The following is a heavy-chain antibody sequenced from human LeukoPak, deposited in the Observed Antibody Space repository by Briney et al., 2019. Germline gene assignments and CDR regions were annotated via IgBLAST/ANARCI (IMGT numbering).Heavy chain of an antibody. V-gene: IGHV3-72*01. D-gene: IGHD3-10*01. Sequence: GGSLRLSCAASGFTFSDHYMDWVRQAPGKGLEWVGRCRNKANSYTTEYAASVEGRFTISRDDSKNSLYLQMNSLRAEDTAVYYCAGEAGSYGPVVYWGQGTLVTVSS. CDR2: CRNKANSYTT. CDR1: GFTFSDHY. CDR3: AGEAGSYGPVVY. J-gene: IGHJ4*02.